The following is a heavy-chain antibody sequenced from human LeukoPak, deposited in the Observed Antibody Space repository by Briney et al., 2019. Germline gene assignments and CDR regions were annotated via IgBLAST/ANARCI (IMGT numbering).Heavy chain of an antibody. CDR2: IIPIFGTA. V-gene: IGHV1-69*13. D-gene: IGHD4-11*01. CDR1: GGTFSSYA. Sequence: GASVKVSCKASGGTFSSYAISWVRQAPGQGLEWMGGIIPIFGTANYAQKFQGRVTITADESTSTAYMELSSLRSEDTAVYYCAILGALTVTTNFDYWGQGTMVTVSS. CDR3: AILGALTVTTNFDY. J-gene: IGHJ4*02.